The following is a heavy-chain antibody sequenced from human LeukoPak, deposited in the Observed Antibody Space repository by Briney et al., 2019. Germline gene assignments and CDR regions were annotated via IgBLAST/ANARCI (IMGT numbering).Heavy chain of an antibody. CDR3: ARGGSGSHYSPFDY. D-gene: IGHD3-10*01. CDR2: INPSSGST. Sequence: GASVKVSCKASGYTFTNYYIHWVREAPGQGLEWMGIINPSSGSTSYAQKFQDRVTMTRDTSTSTLYLELSSPWSEDTAVYYCARGGSGSHYSPFDYWGQGTLVTVSS. CDR1: GYTFTNYY. V-gene: IGHV1-46*01. J-gene: IGHJ4*02.